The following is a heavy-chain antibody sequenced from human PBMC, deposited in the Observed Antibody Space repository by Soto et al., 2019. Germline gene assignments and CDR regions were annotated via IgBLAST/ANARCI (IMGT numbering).Heavy chain of an antibody. D-gene: IGHD3-10*01. V-gene: IGHV3-21*01. CDR3: ARHHFGSSSDY. Sequence: EVQLVESGGGLVKPGESLRLSCAASGFTFNTYSMNWVRQAPGKGLEWVSSISTVGTSIVYANSVRGRFSISRDNTNNSLYLQMNSLRAEDPAVYYCARHHFGSSSDYWGHGTLVTVSS. J-gene: IGHJ4*01. CDR1: GFTFNTYS. CDR2: ISTVGTSI.